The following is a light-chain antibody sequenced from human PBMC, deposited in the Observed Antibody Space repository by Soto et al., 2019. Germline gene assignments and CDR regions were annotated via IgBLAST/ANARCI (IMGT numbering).Light chain of an antibody. Sequence: QSALTQPRSVSGSPGQSVTISCTGTSSDIGDYNFVSWYQQHPDKAPKLIIYDVTKRPSGVPDRFSGSKSGSTASLTISGLQAEDEADYYCCSHAGSYTLVFGGGTKLTVL. CDR1: SSDIGDYNF. V-gene: IGLV2-11*01. CDR2: DVT. J-gene: IGLJ2*01. CDR3: CSHAGSYTLV.